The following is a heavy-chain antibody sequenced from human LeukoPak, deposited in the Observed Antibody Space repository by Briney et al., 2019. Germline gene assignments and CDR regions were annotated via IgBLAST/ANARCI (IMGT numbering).Heavy chain of an antibody. CDR1: GFTFSDYW. J-gene: IGHJ4*02. CDR3: ARGPRGYTYASGY. CDR2: IKQDGSEK. V-gene: IGHV3-7*05. D-gene: IGHD5-18*01. Sequence: PGGSLRRIYAASGFTFSDYWISWVRQAPGKGLEWVANIKQDGSEKYYVDSVKGRFTISRDNAKNSLYLQMNSLRAEDTAVYYCARGPRGYTYASGYWGEGILVNVSS.